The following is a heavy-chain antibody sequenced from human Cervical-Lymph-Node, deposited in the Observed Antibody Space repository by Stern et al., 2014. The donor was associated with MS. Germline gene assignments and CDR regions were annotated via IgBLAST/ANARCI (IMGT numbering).Heavy chain of an antibody. J-gene: IGHJ4*02. CDR2: IDWNDDK. D-gene: IGHD3-3*01. CDR1: GFSLSTSGMR. V-gene: IGHV2-70*04. Sequence: QVTLRESGPALVKPTQTLTLTCTFSGFSLSTSGMRVSWIRQPPGKALEWLARIDWNDDKFYSTSLKTRLTISKDTSKNQVVLTMTNMDLVDTATYYCARVSWSKIDHWGQGTLVTVSS. CDR3: ARVSWSKIDH.